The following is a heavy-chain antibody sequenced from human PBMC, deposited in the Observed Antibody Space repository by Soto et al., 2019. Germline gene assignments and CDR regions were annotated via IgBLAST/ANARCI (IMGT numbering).Heavy chain of an antibody. V-gene: IGHV1-3*01. CDR2: INAGNGNT. CDR3: AMAGYCSSTSCSDAFVI. Sequence: QVQLVQSGAEVKKPGASVKVSCKASGYTFTNYAMHWVRQAPGQRLEWMGWINAGNGNTQFSQKFQGRDNITRDTSASQAYMELRSLSSEVTAGYYWAMAGYCSSTSCSDAFVIWGQGTMVTVSA. J-gene: IGHJ3*02. D-gene: IGHD2-2*01. CDR1: GYTFTNYA.